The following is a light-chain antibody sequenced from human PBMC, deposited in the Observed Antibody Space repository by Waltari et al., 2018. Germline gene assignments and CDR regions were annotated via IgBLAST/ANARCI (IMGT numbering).Light chain of an antibody. V-gene: IGLV1-40*01. Sequence: QSGLPQPPSLPGPPGQRAPIPCPGPLPTTGEGYDVSWYQRLPGKAPQLLIYGNINRPSGVPDRFSGSKSGTSASLAITGLQPEDEADYYCQSYDSGLSRVVFGGGTKMTVL. J-gene: IGLJ2*01. CDR3: QSYDSGLSRVV. CDR1: LPTTGEGYD. CDR2: GNI.